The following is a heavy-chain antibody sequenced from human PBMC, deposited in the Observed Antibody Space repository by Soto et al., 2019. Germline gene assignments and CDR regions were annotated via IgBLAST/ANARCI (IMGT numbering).Heavy chain of an antibody. Sequence: QVQLQQWGAGLLKPSETLSLTCAVYGGFVSSGSYYWSWIRQPPGKGLEWIGEMSHSGGTHFNPSLKSRVTISVDTSKNHFSLMMSSVTAADRALYYCARVERGTATTVVDAFDIWGPGTMVTVSS. CDR3: ARVERGTATTVVDAFDI. V-gene: IGHV4-34*01. D-gene: IGHD1-1*01. CDR2: MSHSGGT. J-gene: IGHJ3*02. CDR1: GGFVSSGSYY.